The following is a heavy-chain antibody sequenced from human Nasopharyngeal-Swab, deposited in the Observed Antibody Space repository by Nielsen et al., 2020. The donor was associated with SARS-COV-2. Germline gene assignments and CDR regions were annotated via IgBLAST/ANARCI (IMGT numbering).Heavy chain of an antibody. CDR2: INPSGGST. Sequence: ASVKVSCKASGYTFTSYYMHWVRQAPGQGLEWMGIINPSGGSTSYAQKFQGRVTMTRDTSTSTVYMELSSLRSEDTAVYYCARDGAPVGYCSGGSCYSRPLDYWGQGTLVTVSS. J-gene: IGHJ4*02. CDR1: GYTFTSYY. V-gene: IGHV1-46*01. D-gene: IGHD2-15*01. CDR3: ARDGAPVGYCSGGSCYSRPLDY.